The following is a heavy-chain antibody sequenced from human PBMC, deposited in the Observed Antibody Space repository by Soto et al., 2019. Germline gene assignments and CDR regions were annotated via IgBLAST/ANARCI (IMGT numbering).Heavy chain of an antibody. CDR3: ARELVTGNYYDSSGYHGSDAFDI. CDR2: INPSGGST. V-gene: IGHV1-46*01. D-gene: IGHD3-22*01. J-gene: IGHJ3*02. CDR1: GYTFTSYY. Sequence: QVQLVQSGAEVKKPGASVKVSCKASGYTFTSYYMHWVRQAPGQGLEWMGIINPSGGSTSYAQKFQGRVTMTRDTSTSTVYMELSSLRSEDTAVYYCARELVTGNYYDSSGYHGSDAFDIWGQGTMVTVSS.